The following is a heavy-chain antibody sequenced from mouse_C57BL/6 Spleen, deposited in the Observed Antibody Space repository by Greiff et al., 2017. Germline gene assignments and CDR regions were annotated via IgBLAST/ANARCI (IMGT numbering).Heavy chain of an antibody. Sequence: EVMLVESGGGLVQPGGSLSLSCAASGFTFTDYYMSWVRPPPGKALAWLGFIRNKANGYTTEYSASVKGRFTISRDTSQSILYLHMNALRAEDSATYYCARDQGYEAMDYWGQGTSVTVSS. V-gene: IGHV7-3*01. CDR3: ARDQGYEAMDY. CDR1: GFTFTDYY. CDR2: IRNKANGYTT. J-gene: IGHJ4*01. D-gene: IGHD3-2*02.